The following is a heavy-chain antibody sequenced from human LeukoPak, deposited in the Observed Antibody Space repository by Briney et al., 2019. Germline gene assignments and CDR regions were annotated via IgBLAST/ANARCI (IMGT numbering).Heavy chain of an antibody. CDR3: AKDRIVGATWFDY. V-gene: IGHV1-69*13. D-gene: IGHD1-26*01. CDR2: IIPMFGTA. J-gene: IGHJ4*02. CDR1: GGTFSSYA. Sequence: ASVKVSCKASGGTFSSYAISWVRQAPGQGLEWMGGIIPMFGTANYAQKFQGRVTITADESTSTAYMELSSLRSEDTAVYYCAKDRIVGATWFDYWGQGTLVTVSS.